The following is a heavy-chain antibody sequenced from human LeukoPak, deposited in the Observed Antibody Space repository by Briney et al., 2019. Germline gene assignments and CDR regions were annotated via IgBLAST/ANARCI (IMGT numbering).Heavy chain of an antibody. J-gene: IGHJ4*02. CDR1: GVSISSGYHY. Sequence: PSETLSLTCTVSGVSISSGYHYWGWIRQPPGKGLEWIVSFYGSGRTHYNPSIRSRITISVDTSKNQFSLELSSVTAADTAVYYCARGDSSSWSLFDYWGQGTLVTVSS. D-gene: IGHD6-13*01. CDR2: FYGSGRT. V-gene: IGHV4-39*01. CDR3: ARGDSSSWSLFDY.